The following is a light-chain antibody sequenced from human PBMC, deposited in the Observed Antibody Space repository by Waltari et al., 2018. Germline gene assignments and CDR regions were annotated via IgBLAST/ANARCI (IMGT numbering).Light chain of an antibody. CDR1: SGDIGAYKY. V-gene: IGLV2-14*01. J-gene: IGLJ2*01. Sequence: QSALTQPASVSGSPGQSITISCPGTSGDIGAYKYVSWYQNHPDKAPKLIIYEVSNRPSGVSNRFSGSKSGNTASLTISGLQTEDESHYYCCSYTTASTVVFGGGTKVTVL. CDR3: CSYTTASTVV. CDR2: EVS.